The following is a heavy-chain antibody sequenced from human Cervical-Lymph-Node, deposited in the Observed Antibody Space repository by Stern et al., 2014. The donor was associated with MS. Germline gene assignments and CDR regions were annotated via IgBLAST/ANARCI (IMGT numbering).Heavy chain of an antibody. CDR2: VDYSGST. CDR3: ARRGPYYYGMDV. CDR1: GDSITNTDYY. J-gene: IGHJ6*02. V-gene: IGHV4-39*01. Sequence: VQLVESGPGLVKPSETLSLTCSVSGDSITNTDYYWDWIRQTPERGLEWIGSVDYSGSTGYNPSLESRITMSQDTSRNQFFLKLFSVTASDTAVYFCARRGPYYYGMDVWGQGTTVTVSS.